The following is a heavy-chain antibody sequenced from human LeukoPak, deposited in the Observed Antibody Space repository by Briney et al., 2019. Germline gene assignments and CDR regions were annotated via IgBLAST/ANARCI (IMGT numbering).Heavy chain of an antibody. CDR1: GFTFISAW. D-gene: IGHD3-16*01. V-gene: IGHV3-7*01. CDR3: ADLGSRD. CDR2: IKDDGSDK. J-gene: IGHJ4*02. Sequence: GGSLRLSCAASGFTFISAWMTWVRQAPGKGLEWAATIKDDGSDKYYVDSVKGRFTISRDNAKKSLWLQMNSLRVEDTAMYYCADLGSRDWGQGTLVTVSS.